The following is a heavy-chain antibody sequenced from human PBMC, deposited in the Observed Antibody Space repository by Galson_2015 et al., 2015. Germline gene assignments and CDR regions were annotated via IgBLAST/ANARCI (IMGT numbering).Heavy chain of an antibody. J-gene: IGHJ4*01. CDR1: GFTFSSYG. Sequence: SLSLSCEAAGFTFSSYGMHWVRQAPGQGLEWVAVIWYNGSNKNYADAVKGRFTISRDNSKNALYLQMNSLRAEDTAVYYCARYGAPVGLAVTPDFDYWGHGTLVTASS. CDR3: ARYGAPVGLAVTPDFDY. CDR2: IWYNGSNK. D-gene: IGHD2-15*01. V-gene: IGHV3-33*01.